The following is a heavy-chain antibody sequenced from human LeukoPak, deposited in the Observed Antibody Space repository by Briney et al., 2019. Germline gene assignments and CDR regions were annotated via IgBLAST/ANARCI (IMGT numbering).Heavy chain of an antibody. V-gene: IGHV1-2*02. CDR2: INPNSGGT. D-gene: IGHD5-12*01. CDR1: GYTFTGCY. Sequence: RASVKVSCKASGYTFTGCYMHWVRQAPGQGLEWMGWINPNSGGTNYAQKFQGRVTMTRDTSISTAYMELSRLRSDDTAVYYCARSLGYSGYTYYYYYYMDVWGKGTTVTVSS. J-gene: IGHJ6*03. CDR3: ARSLGYSGYTYYYYYYMDV.